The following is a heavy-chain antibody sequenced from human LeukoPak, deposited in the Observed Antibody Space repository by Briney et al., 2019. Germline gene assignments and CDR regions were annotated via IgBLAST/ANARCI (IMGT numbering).Heavy chain of an antibody. V-gene: IGHV3-7*01. CDR2: IKQDGSEK. CDR3: ARGGGVVVPAAIMMYFDY. D-gene: IGHD2-2*01. J-gene: IGHJ4*02. Sequence: GGPLRLSCAASGFTFSSYWMSWVRQAPGKGLEWVANIKQDGSEKYYVDSVKGRFTISRDNAKNSLYLQMNSLRAEDTAVYYCARGGGVVVPAAIMMYFDYWGQGTLVTVSS. CDR1: GFTFSSYW.